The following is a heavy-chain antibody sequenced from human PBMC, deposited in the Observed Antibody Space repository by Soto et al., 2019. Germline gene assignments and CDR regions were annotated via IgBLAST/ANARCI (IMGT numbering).Heavy chain of an antibody. D-gene: IGHD3-3*01. CDR1: GFTFSSYG. Sequence: QVQLVESGGGVVQPGRSLRLSCAASGFTFSSYGMHWVRQAPGKGLEWVAVISYDGSNKYYADSVKGRFTISRVNSKNTQYLQMNSLRAEDTAVYYCAKDRSYDFWSGYYPPDYWGQGTLVTVSS. J-gene: IGHJ4*02. V-gene: IGHV3-30*18. CDR2: ISYDGSNK. CDR3: AKDRSYDFWSGYYPPDY.